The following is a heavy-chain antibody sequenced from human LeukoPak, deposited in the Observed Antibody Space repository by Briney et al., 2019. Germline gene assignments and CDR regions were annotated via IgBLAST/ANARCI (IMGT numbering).Heavy chain of an antibody. CDR2: IYHSGST. D-gene: IGHD6-13*01. V-gene: IGHV4-30-2*01. CDR1: GGSISSGGYY. CDR3: ATELETGIAAAGTKDY. Sequence: PSETLSLTCTVSGGSISSGGYYWSWIRQPPGKGLEWIGYIYHSGSTYYNPSLKSRVTISVDRSKNQFSLKLSSVTAADTAVYYCATELETGIAAAGTKDYWGQGTLVTVSS. J-gene: IGHJ4*02.